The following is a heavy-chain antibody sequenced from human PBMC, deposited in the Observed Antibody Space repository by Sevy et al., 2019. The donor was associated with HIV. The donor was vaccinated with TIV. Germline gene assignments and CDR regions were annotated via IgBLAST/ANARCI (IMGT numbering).Heavy chain of an antibody. Sequence: GGSLRLSCAASGFTFNKYLMHWVRQVPGKGLVWVSQIKHDGSSTTYAHSVKGRFTISRDNAKNTVSLALNSLRVEDTGVYFCAREGVDFWSGPVDFYYGMDVWGQGATVTVSS. D-gene: IGHD3-3*01. CDR1: GFTFNKYL. CDR3: AREGVDFWSGPVDFYYGMDV. J-gene: IGHJ6*02. CDR2: IKHDGSST. V-gene: IGHV3-74*01.